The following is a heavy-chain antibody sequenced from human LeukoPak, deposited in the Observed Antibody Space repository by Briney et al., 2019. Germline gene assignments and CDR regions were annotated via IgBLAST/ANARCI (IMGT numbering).Heavy chain of an antibody. V-gene: IGHV5-51*01. CDR1: GYSFTSYW. Sequence: GESLKISCKGSGYSFTSYWIGWVRQMPGKGLEWMGVIYPGDSDTRYSPSFQGQVTISADKSISTAYLQWSSLKASDTAMYYCARRVTMVRGVTILLDYWGQGTLVTVSS. J-gene: IGHJ4*02. CDR3: ARRVTMVRGVTILLDY. CDR2: IYPGDSDT. D-gene: IGHD3-10*01.